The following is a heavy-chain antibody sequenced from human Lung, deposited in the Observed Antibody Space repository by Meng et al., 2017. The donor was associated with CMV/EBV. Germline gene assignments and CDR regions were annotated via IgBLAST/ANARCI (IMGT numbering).Heavy chain of an antibody. CDR1: GGTFSSYT. V-gene: IGHV1-69*02. J-gene: IGHJ6*02. CDR3: ARAFIVVVPAAIGSPYGMDV. D-gene: IGHD2-2*01. CDR2: IIPILGIA. Sequence: SXXVSXKASGGTFSSYTISWVRQAPGQGLEWMGRIIPILGIANYAQKFQGRVTITADKSTSTAYMELSSLRSEDTAVYYCARAFIVVVPAAIGSPYGMDVWGQGXTVTVSS.